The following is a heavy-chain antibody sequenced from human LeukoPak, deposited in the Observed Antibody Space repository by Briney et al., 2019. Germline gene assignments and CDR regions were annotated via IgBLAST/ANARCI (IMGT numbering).Heavy chain of an antibody. CDR1: GFTFSDYY. CDR2: ISSNGSFI. V-gene: IGHV3-11*01. CDR3: ATQGSMVRGVLTPLEFDN. Sequence: GGSLRLSCAASGFTFSDYYMNWIRQAPGKGLEWVSYISSNGSFIYYADSVKGRFTISRDNAKNSLYQQMNSLRAEDTAVYYCATQGSMVRGVLTPLEFDNWGQGTLVTVSS. D-gene: IGHD3-10*01. J-gene: IGHJ4*02.